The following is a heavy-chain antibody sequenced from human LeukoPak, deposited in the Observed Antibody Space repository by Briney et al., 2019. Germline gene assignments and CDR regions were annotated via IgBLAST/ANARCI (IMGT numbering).Heavy chain of an antibody. D-gene: IGHD3-3*01. CDR3: ARQSLGIFGVAALDY. V-gene: IGHV4-61*08. Sequence: PSETLSLTCTVSGGSISSGDYYWSWIRQPPGKGLEWIGYIYYSGSTNYNPSLKSRVTISVDTSKNQFSLKLSSVTAADTAVYYCARQSLGIFGVAALDYWGQGTLVTVSS. CDR1: GGSISSGDYY. J-gene: IGHJ4*02. CDR2: IYYSGST.